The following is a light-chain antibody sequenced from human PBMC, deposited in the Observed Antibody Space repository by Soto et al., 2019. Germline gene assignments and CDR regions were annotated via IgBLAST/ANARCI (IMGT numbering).Light chain of an antibody. V-gene: IGKV3-20*01. CDR1: QSITSSF. Sequence: EIVLTQPPGILSLSPGERASLSCGASQSITSSFLAWYQQKPGQAPRLLIYGASSRATGIPDRFSGSGSGTDLTLTISRLEPEDFAVYYCQQYGSSPRITFGQGTRLEIK. J-gene: IGKJ5*01. CDR2: GAS. CDR3: QQYGSSPRIT.